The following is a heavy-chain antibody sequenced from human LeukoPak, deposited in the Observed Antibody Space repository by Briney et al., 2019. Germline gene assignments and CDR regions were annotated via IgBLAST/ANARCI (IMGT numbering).Heavy chain of an antibody. V-gene: IGHV4-59*01. J-gene: IGHJ4*02. D-gene: IGHD3-22*01. Sequence: SETLSLTCTVSGGSISSYYWSWIRQPPGEGLEWIGYIYYSGGTNYNPSLKSRVTISVDTSKNQFSLKLSSVTAADTAVYYCARAHWGYDSSGYYDYWGQGTLVTVSS. CDR1: GGSISSYY. CDR2: IYYSGGT. CDR3: ARAHWGYDSSGYYDY.